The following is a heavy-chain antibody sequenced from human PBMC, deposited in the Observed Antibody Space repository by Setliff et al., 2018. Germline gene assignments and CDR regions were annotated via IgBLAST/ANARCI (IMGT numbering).Heavy chain of an antibody. CDR1: GYMFTSSG. J-gene: IGHJ3*02. Sequence: ASVKVSCKASGYMFTSSGINWVRQAPGQGLEWMGWISGFNGVTKYAQKLQGRVTLATDTSTNMAYLELSSLRSDDTAVYFCALTTLSLCSGGTCPNAFDIWGQGTMVTGS. CDR2: ISGFNGVT. V-gene: IGHV1-18*01. D-gene: IGHD2-15*01. CDR3: ALTTLSLCSGGTCPNAFDI.